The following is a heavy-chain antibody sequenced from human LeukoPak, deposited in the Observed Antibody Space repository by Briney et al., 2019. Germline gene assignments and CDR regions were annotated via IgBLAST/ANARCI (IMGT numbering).Heavy chain of an antibody. D-gene: IGHD5-18*01. CDR2: IFYSGST. J-gene: IGHJ4*02. CDR3: ARGGYSYGFLVVFDY. V-gene: IGHV4-59*01. CDR1: GGSISSYY. Sequence: SETLSLTCTDSGGSISSYYWSGIRQPPREGMEWSGYIFYSGSTTYNPSLTSRVTISVDTSKDQFSLRLSSVTAADRPVYYCARGGYSYGFLVVFDYGGERPLLTVPS.